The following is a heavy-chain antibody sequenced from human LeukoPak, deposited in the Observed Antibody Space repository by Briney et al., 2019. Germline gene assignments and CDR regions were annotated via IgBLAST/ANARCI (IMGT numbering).Heavy chain of an antibody. CDR1: GFTFSSYC. D-gene: IGHD3-3*02. CDR3: ARVGFSDAFDI. Sequence: GGSLRLSCAASGFTFSSYCMSWVRQAPGKGLEWVANIKQDGSEKYYVDSVKGRFTISRDNAKNSLYLQMNSLRAEDTAVYYCARVGFSDAFDIWGQGTMVTVST. V-gene: IGHV3-7*01. J-gene: IGHJ3*02. CDR2: IKQDGSEK.